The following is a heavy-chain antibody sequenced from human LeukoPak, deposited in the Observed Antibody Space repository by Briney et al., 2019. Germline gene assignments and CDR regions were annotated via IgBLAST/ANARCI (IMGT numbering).Heavy chain of an antibody. Sequence: GPTPVNPTQTLTLTCTFSGVSLSTSEVGVGWIRQPPGKALERLALIYWNEDKRYSPSLKSRLTITKDTSKNQVVLSMTNMDPVDTATYYCTHLADFWSGYFYFDYWGQGTLVTVSS. CDR3: THLADFWSGYFYFDY. CDR1: GVSLSTSEVG. CDR2: IYWNEDK. D-gene: IGHD3-3*01. J-gene: IGHJ4*02. V-gene: IGHV2-5*01.